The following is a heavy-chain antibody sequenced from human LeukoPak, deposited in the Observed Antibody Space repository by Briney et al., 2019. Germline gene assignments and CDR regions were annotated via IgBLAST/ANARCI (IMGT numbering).Heavy chain of an antibody. V-gene: IGHV3-53*01. J-gene: IGHJ1*01. CDR1: GFTVSNNR. CDR3: VREREGSNSEH. CDR2: IYSDGNT. Sequence: GGSLRLACAASGFTVSNNRLSWVRQAPGMGLEWVSTIYSDGNTYYPDSVKGRFTISRDGSKNTLYLQLNSLRTEDAAIYYCVREREGSNSEHWGQGTLVTVSS. D-gene: IGHD1-26*01.